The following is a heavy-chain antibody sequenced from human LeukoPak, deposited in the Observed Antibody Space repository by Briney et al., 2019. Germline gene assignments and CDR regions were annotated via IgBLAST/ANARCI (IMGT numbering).Heavy chain of an antibody. Sequence: GGSLRLSCAASGFTFSSYWTHWVRHAPGKGLVWVSRMNDDGSSTSYADSLKGRFTISRDNAKNTLYLHMSNLRAEDTAVYYCAREGYGPDYYMDVWGKGTTVTISS. D-gene: IGHD5-18*01. V-gene: IGHV3-74*01. CDR2: MNDDGSST. J-gene: IGHJ6*03. CDR1: GFTFSSYW. CDR3: AREGYGPDYYMDV.